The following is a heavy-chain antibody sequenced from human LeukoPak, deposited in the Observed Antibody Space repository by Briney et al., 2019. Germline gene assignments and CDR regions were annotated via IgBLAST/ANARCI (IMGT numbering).Heavy chain of an antibody. V-gene: IGHV3-21*01. D-gene: IGHD3-10*01. CDR1: GVTFSSYS. CDR2: SSSSSSYI. J-gene: IGHJ3*02. CDR3: ARDEGELLWFGELTRGAFDI. Sequence: GGSLRLSLAASGVTFSSYSMNWVRQAPGKGLEWVSSSSSSSSYIYYADSVKGRFTISRDNAKNSLYLLMHSLRAADMAVYYCARDEGELLWFGELTRGAFDIWGQGTTVTVSS.